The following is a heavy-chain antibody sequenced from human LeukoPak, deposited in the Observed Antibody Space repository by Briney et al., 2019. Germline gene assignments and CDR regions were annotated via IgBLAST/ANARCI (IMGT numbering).Heavy chain of an antibody. CDR3: AKDSSLNY. Sequence: GGSLRLSCAASGFTFSSYGMHWVRQAPGKGLEWVAVISYDGSNKYYADSVKGRFTISRDNSKNTLYLQMNSLRAEDTAVYYCAKDSSLNYWGQGALVTVSS. CDR1: GFTFSSYG. J-gene: IGHJ4*02. CDR2: ISYDGSNK. V-gene: IGHV3-30*18.